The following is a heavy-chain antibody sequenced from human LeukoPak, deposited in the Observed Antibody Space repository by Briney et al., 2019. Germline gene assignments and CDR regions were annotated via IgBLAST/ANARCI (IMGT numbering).Heavy chain of an antibody. CDR3: ARGYHYYGSGILDY. CDR2: ISSSSYI. D-gene: IGHD3-10*01. V-gene: IGHV3-21*01. J-gene: IGHJ4*02. CDR1: GFTFSSYA. Sequence: GGSLRLSCTASGFTFSSYAMTWVRQAPGKGLEWVSSISSSSYIYYADSVKGRFTISRDNAKNSLYLQMNSLRAEDTAVYYCARGYHYYGSGILDYWGQGTLVTVSS.